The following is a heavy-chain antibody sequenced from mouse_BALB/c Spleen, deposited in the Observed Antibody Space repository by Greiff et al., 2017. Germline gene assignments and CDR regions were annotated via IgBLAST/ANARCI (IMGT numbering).Heavy chain of an antibody. Sequence: VQLQQSGAELVKPGASVKLSCTASGFNIKDTYMHWVKQRPEQGLEWIGRIDPANGNTKYDPKFQGKATITADTSSSTAYMQLSSLTSEDSAVYYCARSPSANSFFDYWGQGTTLTVSS. D-gene: IGHD3-3*01. CDR3: ARSPSANSFFDY. V-gene: IGHV14-3*02. CDR1: GFNIKDTY. J-gene: IGHJ2*01. CDR2: IDPANGNT.